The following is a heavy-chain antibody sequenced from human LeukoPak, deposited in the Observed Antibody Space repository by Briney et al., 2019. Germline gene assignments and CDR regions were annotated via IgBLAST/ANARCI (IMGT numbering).Heavy chain of an antibody. CDR1: GFNFSSYA. J-gene: IGHJ4*02. Sequence: GGSLRLSCAASGFNFSSYAMNWARQAPGKGLEGVSAISGSDGSTYYTDSVKGRFTISRDNSKNTLYLQMSSLRAEDTAVYYCAKSGRTGITAADLDYWGQGTLVTVSS. CDR2: ISGSDGST. CDR3: AKSGRTGITAADLDY. D-gene: IGHD6-13*01. V-gene: IGHV3-23*01.